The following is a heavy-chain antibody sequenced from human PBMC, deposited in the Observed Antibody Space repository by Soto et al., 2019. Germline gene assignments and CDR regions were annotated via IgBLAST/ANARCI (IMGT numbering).Heavy chain of an antibody. V-gene: IGHV3-30*18. CDR1: GFTFSSYG. CDR3: AKLLDDSTSSPSTADY. J-gene: IGHJ4*02. Sequence: PVGSLRLSCAASGFTFSSYGMHWVRQAPVKGLEWVAVISYDGSNKYYADSVKVRFTISRDNSKNTLYLQMNSLRAEDTAVYYCAKLLDDSTSSPSTADYWGQGTLVTVSS. CDR2: ISYDGSNK. D-gene: IGHD3-22*01.